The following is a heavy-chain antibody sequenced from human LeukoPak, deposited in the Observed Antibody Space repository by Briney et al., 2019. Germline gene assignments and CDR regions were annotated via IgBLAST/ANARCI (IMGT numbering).Heavy chain of an antibody. D-gene: IGHD1-1*01. J-gene: IGHJ4*02. CDR2: IRGNGGGT. V-gene: IGHV3-23*01. CDR1: GFTFSNYG. Sequence: GGSLRLSCAASGFTFSNYGMHWVRQAPGKGLEWVSTIRGNGGGTHYAESLRGRFTISRDNSKSTVYLQMYSLSAEDTAIYYCSEGQELDDGVLESWGRGTLVTVSS. CDR3: SEGQELDDGVLES.